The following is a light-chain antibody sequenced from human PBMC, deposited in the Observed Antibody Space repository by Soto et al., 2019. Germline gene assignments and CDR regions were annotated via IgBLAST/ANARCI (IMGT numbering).Light chain of an antibody. CDR1: QGISSY. CDR2: AAS. J-gene: IGKJ4*01. Sequence: AVRTTQSPSSFSASTGGRVTITCRASQGISSYLAWYQQKPGKAPKLLIYAASTLQSGVPSRFSGSGSGTDFTLTISCLQSEDFATYYCQQANSFPLTFGGGTKVDI. V-gene: IGKV1-8*01. CDR3: QQANSFPLT.